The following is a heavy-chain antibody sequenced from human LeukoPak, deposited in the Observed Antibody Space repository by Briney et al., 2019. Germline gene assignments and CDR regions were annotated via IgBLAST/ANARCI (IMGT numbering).Heavy chain of an antibody. Sequence: AGGSLRLSCAASGFTFSSYGMHWVRQAPGKGLEHVSGIRSNGGSTYYANSVKGRFTISRDNSKNTLYLQMGSLTAEDMGVYYCARDRYSGYDSGADFWGQGTLVTVSS. CDR3: ARDRYSGYDSGADF. J-gene: IGHJ4*02. CDR1: GFTFSSYG. CDR2: IRSNGGST. V-gene: IGHV3-64*01. D-gene: IGHD5-12*01.